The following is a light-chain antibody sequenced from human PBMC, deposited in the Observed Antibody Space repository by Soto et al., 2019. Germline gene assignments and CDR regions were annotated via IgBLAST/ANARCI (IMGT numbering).Light chain of an antibody. CDR1: SSDVGLYNY. J-gene: IGLJ1*01. CDR2: DVS. CDR3: CSYGGSYTPYV. Sequence: QAVLTQPRSVSGSPGQSVTISCTGTSSDVGLYNYVSWYQQHPGKAPKLIIYDVSKRPSGVPDRFSGSKSGNTASLTISGLQAEAEGEYFCCSYGGSYTPYVFGTGTKLTVL. V-gene: IGLV2-11*01.